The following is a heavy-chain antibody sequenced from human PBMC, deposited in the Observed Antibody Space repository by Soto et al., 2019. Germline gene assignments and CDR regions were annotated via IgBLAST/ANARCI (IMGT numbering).Heavy chain of an antibody. CDR2: LSSTTNYI. Sequence: PGGPLRLSCAASGFTFTRYSMNWVRQAPGKGLEWVSSLSSTTNYIYYGASMKGRFTLSRDNAKNSLYLEMNSLRAEDTAVYYCARESEDLTSNFDYWGQGTLVTVSS. J-gene: IGHJ4*02. V-gene: IGHV3-21*06. CDR3: ARESEDLTSNFDY. CDR1: GFTFTRYS.